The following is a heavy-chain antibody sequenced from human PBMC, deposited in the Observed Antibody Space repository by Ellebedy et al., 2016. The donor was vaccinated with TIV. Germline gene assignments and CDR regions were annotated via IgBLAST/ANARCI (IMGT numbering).Heavy chain of an antibody. J-gene: IGHJ6*02. Sequence: ASVKVSCKASGYTFTSYYMHLVRQAPGQGLEWMGIINPSGGSTSYAQKLQGRVTMTRDTSTSTVYMELSSLRSEDTAVYYCARERIAVAGTNYYYYGMDVWGQGTTVTVSS. V-gene: IGHV1-46*04. CDR1: GYTFTSYY. D-gene: IGHD6-19*01. CDR3: ARERIAVAGTNYYYYGMDV. CDR2: INPSGGST.